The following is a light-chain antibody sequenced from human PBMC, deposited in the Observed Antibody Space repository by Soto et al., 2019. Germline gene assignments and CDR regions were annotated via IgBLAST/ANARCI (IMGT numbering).Light chain of an antibody. CDR1: TLGDKY. V-gene: IGLV3-1*01. J-gene: IGLJ2*01. Sequence: SYELTQPPSVSVSPGQTASITCSGDTLGDKYTCWYQQKPGQSPVLVIYQHSQRPSGIPERFSGSNSGNTATLTISGTQAMDEADYYCQAWDRSTDVVFGGGTKLTVL. CDR3: QAWDRSTDVV. CDR2: QHS.